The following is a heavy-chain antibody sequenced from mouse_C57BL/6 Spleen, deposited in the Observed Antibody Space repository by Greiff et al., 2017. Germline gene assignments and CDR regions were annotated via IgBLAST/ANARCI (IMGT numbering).Heavy chain of an antibody. CDR1: GYTFTSYW. J-gene: IGHJ2*01. D-gene: IGHD2-4*01. CDR3: ARAYYDYDPYYFDY. CDR2: IDPSDSET. Sequence: QVHVKQPGAELVRPGSSVKLSCKASGYTFTSYWMHWVKQRPIQGLEWIGNIDPSDSETHYNQKFKDKATLTVDKSSSTAYMQLSSLTSEDSAVYYCARAYYDYDPYYFDYWGQGTTLTVSS. V-gene: IGHV1-52*01.